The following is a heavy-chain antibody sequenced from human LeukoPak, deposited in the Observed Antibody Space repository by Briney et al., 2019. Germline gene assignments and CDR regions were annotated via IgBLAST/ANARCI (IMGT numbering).Heavy chain of an antibody. D-gene: IGHD2-2*01. CDR1: GFTFSSYA. Sequence: GGSLRLSCAASGFTFSSYAMSWVRQAPGKGLEWVSAISGSGGSTYYADSVKGRFTISRDNSKNTLYLQMNSLRAEDTAVYYCAEEYGYCSSTSCYLYGSLGYFDYWGQGTLVTVSS. J-gene: IGHJ4*02. CDR3: AEEYGYCSSTSCYLYGSLGYFDY. CDR2: ISGSGGST. V-gene: IGHV3-23*01.